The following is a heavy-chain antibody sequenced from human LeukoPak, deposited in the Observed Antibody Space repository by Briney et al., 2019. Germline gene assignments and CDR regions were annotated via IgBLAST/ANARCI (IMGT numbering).Heavy chain of an antibody. CDR1: GFTFSSYS. CDR2: ISSSSSAI. D-gene: IGHD3-3*01. CDR3: AKEGSGVSRKFDN. J-gene: IGHJ4*02. V-gene: IGHV3-48*01. Sequence: GGSLRLSCAASGFTFSSYSMNWVRQAPGKGLEWISYISSSSSAIYYADSVKGRFTISRDNAKNSLYLQMNSLRAEDTAVYYCAKEGSGVSRKFDNWGQGTLVTVSS.